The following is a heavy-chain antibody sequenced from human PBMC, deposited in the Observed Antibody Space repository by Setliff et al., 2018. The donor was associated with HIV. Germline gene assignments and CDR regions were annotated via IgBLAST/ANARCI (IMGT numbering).Heavy chain of an antibody. V-gene: IGHV3-73*01. Sequence: GGSLRLSCAASGFTFSGSAMHWVRQASGKGLEWVGRIRSKINNYATAYGASVKGRFTISRDDSENTAYLQMNSLKSEDTAVYYCARDGSYISRGYWGQGTLVTVSS. CDR1: GFTFSGSA. D-gene: IGHD5-18*01. J-gene: IGHJ4*02. CDR2: IRSKINNYAT. CDR3: ARDGSYISRGY.